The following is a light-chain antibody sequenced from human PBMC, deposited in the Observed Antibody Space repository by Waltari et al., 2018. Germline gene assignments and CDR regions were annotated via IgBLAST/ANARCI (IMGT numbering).Light chain of an antibody. J-gene: IGLJ3*02. CDR3: NSYTGSNAWV. V-gene: IGLV2-14*01. CDR1: NSDIGFYNY. CDR2: DVS. Sequence: QSALTQPASVSGSPGQSITISCTGTNSDIGFYNYVSWYRQYPGKAPKLIIYDVSERPSGVSSRFSAAKYVNTASLTSSGLQADDEADYYCNSYTGSNAWVFGGGTKVTVL.